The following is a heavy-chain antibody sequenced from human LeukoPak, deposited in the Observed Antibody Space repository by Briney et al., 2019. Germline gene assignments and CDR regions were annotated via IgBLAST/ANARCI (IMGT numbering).Heavy chain of an antibody. J-gene: IGHJ4*02. V-gene: IGHV3-23*01. D-gene: IGHD3-22*01. CDR2: ISGSGGST. Sequence: GGSLRLSCAASGFTFSSYAMSWVRQAPGKGLEWASAISGSGGSTYYADSVKGRFTISRDNSKNTLYLQMNSLRAEDTAVYYCAKAPVSYDSSGYYFDYWGQGTLVTVSS. CDR3: AKAPVSYDSSGYYFDY. CDR1: GFTFSSYA.